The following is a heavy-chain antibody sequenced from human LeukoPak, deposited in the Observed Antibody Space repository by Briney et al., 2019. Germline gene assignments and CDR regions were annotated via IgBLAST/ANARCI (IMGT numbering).Heavy chain of an antibody. J-gene: IGHJ5*02. Sequence: GGSLRLSCAASGFTFNNAWMNWVRQAPVKGLEWVGRIKSNIDGGTTEYAAPVKGRFTISRDDSKNTLYLQMNNLKSEDTALYYCTTENRGSTSWGQGTRVTVSS. CDR3: TTENRGSTS. D-gene: IGHD3-16*01. CDR1: GFTFNNAW. V-gene: IGHV3-15*07. CDR2: IKSNIDGGTT.